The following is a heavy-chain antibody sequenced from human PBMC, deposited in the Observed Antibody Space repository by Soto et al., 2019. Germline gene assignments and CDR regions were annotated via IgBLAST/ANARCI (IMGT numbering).Heavy chain of an antibody. Sequence: ASVKVSCKASGYTFTSYAMHWVRQAPGQRLEWMGWINAGNGNTKYSQKFQGRVTITRDTSASTAYMELSSLRSEDTAVYYCARALVDYYDSSGYLGAFDYWGQGTLVTVS. D-gene: IGHD3-22*01. J-gene: IGHJ4*02. CDR2: INAGNGNT. V-gene: IGHV1-3*01. CDR1: GYTFTSYA. CDR3: ARALVDYYDSSGYLGAFDY.